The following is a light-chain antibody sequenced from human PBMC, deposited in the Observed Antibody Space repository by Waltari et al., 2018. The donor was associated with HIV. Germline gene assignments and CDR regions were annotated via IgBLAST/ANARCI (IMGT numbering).Light chain of an antibody. V-gene: IGKV3-11*01. CDR2: DAS. CDR3: QQRGNWPPT. Sequence: EIVLTQSPATLSLSPGGRAALSCRASQSVSSYLAWYPQKPGQAPRLLIYDASKRATGIPARFSGSGSGTDFTLTISSLEPEDSAVYYCQQRGNWPPTFGQGTRLEIK. J-gene: IGKJ5*01. CDR1: QSVSSY.